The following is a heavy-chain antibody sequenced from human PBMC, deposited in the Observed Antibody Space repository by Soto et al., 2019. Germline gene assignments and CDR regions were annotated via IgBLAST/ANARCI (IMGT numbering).Heavy chain of an antibody. CDR3: ARVLYYYDSSGYVFFDY. CDR2: IDPSDSYT. CDR1: GYSFTSYW. V-gene: IGHV5-10-1*03. Sequence: EVQLVQSGAEVKKPGESLRISCKGSGYSFTSYWISWVRQMPGKGLEWMGRIDPSDSYTNYSPSFQGHVTISADKSISTAYLQWSSLKASDTAMYYCARVLYYYDSSGYVFFDYWGQGTLVTVSS. J-gene: IGHJ4*02. D-gene: IGHD3-22*01.